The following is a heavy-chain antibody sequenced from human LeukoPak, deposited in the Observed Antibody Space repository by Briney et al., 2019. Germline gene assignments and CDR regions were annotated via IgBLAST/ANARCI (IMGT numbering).Heavy chain of an antibody. V-gene: IGHV3-66*01. CDR2: IYSGGST. J-gene: IGHJ4*02. CDR1: GFTVSSNY. D-gene: IGHD5-18*01. Sequence: GGSLRLSCAASGFTVSSNYMSWVRQAPGKGLEWVSVIYSGGSTYYADSVKGRFTISRDNSKNTLYLQMNSLRAEDTAVYYCAGGRGYIFKKYYFDYWGQGTLVTVSS. CDR3: AGGRGYIFKKYYFDY.